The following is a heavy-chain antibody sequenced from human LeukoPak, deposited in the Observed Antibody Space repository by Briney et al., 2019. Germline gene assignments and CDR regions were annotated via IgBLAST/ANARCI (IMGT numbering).Heavy chain of an antibody. CDR3: AREGCPYRTLDY. CDR2: VNLEGST. Sequence: KASGTLSLTCAVSGVSISKTDYWSGLRQPPGKRLEWIGEVNLEGSTYYNPSLMGRVTISVDTSENTVSLHMTSLTAADTALYYCAREGCPYRTLDYSGQGTLVTVS. J-gene: IGHJ4*02. V-gene: IGHV4-4*02. CDR1: GVSISKTDY. D-gene: IGHD2-8*01.